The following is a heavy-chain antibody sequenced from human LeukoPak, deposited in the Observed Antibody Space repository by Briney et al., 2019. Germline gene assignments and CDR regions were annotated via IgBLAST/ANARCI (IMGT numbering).Heavy chain of an antibody. V-gene: IGHV3-7*03. J-gene: IGHJ4*02. CDR2: IKQDGSEK. CDR3: ARETLFDRSGHLDF. Sequence: PGGSLRLSCAASGFTFSSYWMSWVRQAPGKGLEWVANIKQDGSEKYYADSVKGRFTISRDNAQNSLYLQMNSLRAEDTAVYYCARETLFDRSGHLDFWGQGTLVTVSS. CDR1: GFTFSSYW. D-gene: IGHD3-10*01.